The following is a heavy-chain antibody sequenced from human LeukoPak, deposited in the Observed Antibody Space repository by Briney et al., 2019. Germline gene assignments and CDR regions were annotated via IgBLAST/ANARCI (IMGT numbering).Heavy chain of an antibody. CDR2: ISSSGSTI. D-gene: IGHD3-9*01. V-gene: IGHV3-11*04. CDR1: GFTFSDYY. CDR3: ARDQGPGADWLPLNWFDP. Sequence: NPGGSLRLSCAASGFTFSDYYMSWIRQAPGKGLEWVSYISSSGSTIYYADSVKGRFTISRDNAKNSLYLQMNSLRAEDTAVYYCARDQGPGADWLPLNWFDPWGQGTLVTVSS. J-gene: IGHJ5*02.